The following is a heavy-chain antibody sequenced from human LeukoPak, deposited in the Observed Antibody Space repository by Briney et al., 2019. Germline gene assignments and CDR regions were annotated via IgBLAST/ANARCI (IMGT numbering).Heavy chain of an antibody. CDR1: GFTLSDSG. Sequence: PGGSLRLSCAASGFTLSDSGMYWVRQSPGKGLEWVALIWYDGSNKYYADSVKGRFTISRDNSKNTLYLQMNSLRAEDTAVYYFAKGSWVQPAGYLDFSGQGTLVTVSA. CDR2: IWYDGSNK. CDR3: AKGSWVQPAGYLDF. J-gene: IGHJ4*02. V-gene: IGHV3-33*06. D-gene: IGHD1-26*01.